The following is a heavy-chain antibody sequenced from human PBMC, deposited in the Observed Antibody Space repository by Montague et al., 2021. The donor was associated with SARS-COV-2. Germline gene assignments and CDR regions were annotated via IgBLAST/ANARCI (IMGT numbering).Heavy chain of an antibody. CDR1: GSTFSSYA. D-gene: IGHD1-26*01. Sequence: SLRLSCAASGSTFSSYAMHWVRQAPGKGLEWVAVISYDGSNKYYADSVKGRFTISRDNSKNTLYLQMNSLRAEDTAVYYCARGYSGSYYSYFDYWGQGALVTVSS. J-gene: IGHJ4*02. V-gene: IGHV3-30*04. CDR3: ARGYSGSYYSYFDY. CDR2: ISYDGSNK.